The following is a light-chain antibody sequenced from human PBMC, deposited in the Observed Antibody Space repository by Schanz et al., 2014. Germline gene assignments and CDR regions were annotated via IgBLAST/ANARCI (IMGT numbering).Light chain of an antibody. CDR3: QQYKSWPPTLT. Sequence: EVVLTQSPATLSLSPGERATLSCRASQSVSSSYLAWYQQKPGQAPSLLIYDASNRATGIPARFSGSGSGTEFTLTISSLQSEDFAVYYCQQYKSWPPTLTFGQGTRVEIK. J-gene: IGKJ1*01. V-gene: IGKV3-11*01. CDR1: QSVSSSY. CDR2: DAS.